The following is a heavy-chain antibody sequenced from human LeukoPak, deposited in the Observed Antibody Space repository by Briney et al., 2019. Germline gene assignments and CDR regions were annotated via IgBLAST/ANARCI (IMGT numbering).Heavy chain of an antibody. V-gene: IGHV3-74*01. CDR2: INPDGSTT. J-gene: IGHJ2*01. CDR3: AKDRTVGASYWYFDL. D-gene: IGHD1-26*01. CDR1: GFTFTNYW. Sequence: PGGSLRLSCAASGFTFTNYWMFWVRQAPGKGLVWVSGINPDGSTTTYADSVKGRFTISRDSSKNTLFLHMNTLRAEDTAIYYCAKDRTVGASYWYFDLWGRGTLVTVSS.